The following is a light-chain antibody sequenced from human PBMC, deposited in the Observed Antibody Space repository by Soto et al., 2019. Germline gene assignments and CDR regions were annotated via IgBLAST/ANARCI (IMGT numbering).Light chain of an antibody. J-gene: IGKJ1*01. CDR3: QQYISLWA. V-gene: IGKV1-5*03. Sequence: DIQMTQSPSTLSASVGDRVTITCRASQTISNWLAWYQQKPGRAPNLLIYKASNLASGVPSRFNGSGSGTEFTLTISSLQPDDFAIYYCQQYISLWAFGQGTKVEI. CDR2: KAS. CDR1: QTISNW.